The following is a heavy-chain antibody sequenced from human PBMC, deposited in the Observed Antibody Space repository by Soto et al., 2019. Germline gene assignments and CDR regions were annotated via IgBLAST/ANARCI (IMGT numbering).Heavy chain of an antibody. CDR1: GFTFGGYA. Sequence: AGGSLRLSCTASGFTFGGYAINWVRQVPGKGLEWLGFIRNDIYDETTEYAASVKGRIIIARDDSKSMAYLQMDSLKTEDTGVYYCTRGRDGYNPYYFLYWGQGALVTVSS. J-gene: IGHJ4*02. D-gene: IGHD5-12*01. CDR2: IRNDIYDETT. V-gene: IGHV3-49*04. CDR3: TRGRDGYNPYYFLY.